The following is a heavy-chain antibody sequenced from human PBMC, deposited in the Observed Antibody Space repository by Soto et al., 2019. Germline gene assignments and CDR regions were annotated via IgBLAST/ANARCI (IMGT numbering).Heavy chain of an antibody. CDR1: GFTFTNYA. J-gene: IGHJ6*02. D-gene: IGHD2-2*03. CDR2: ISGST. V-gene: IGHV3-23*01. Sequence: QAGGSLRLSCAASGFTFTNYAMSWVRQAPGMGLEWVSTISGSTYYADSVKGRFTISRDNSKNTLYLQMNSLRAEDTAVYYCAKVLDIVVVPAARPHYYYYGIDVWGQGTTVTVSS. CDR3: AKVLDIVVVPAARPHYYYYGIDV.